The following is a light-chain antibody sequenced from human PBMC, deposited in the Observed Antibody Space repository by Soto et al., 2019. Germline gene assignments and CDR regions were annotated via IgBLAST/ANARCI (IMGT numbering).Light chain of an antibody. CDR2: DVS. CDR1: SSDVGGSDY. CDR3: ISHVGHSNV. Sequence: QSALTQPPSESGSPGQSVTISCTGTSSDVGGSDYVSWYQHHPGKAPKLMIYDVSKRPSGVPDRFSGSKSGNMASLTVSGLQADDEADYYCISHVGHSNVFGTGTKLTVL. V-gene: IGLV2-8*01. J-gene: IGLJ1*01.